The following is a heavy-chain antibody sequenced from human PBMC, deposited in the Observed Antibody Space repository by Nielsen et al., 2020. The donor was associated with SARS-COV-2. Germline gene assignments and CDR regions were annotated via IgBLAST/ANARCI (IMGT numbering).Heavy chain of an antibody. J-gene: IGHJ4*02. Sequence: SETLSLTCIVSGGSISSYYWSWIRQPPGKGLEWIGYIYYSGSTNYNPSLKSRVTISVDTSKNQFSLKLSSVTAADTAVYYCARVDAFSSSAPRFYFDYWGQGTLVTVSS. D-gene: IGHD6-6*01. V-gene: IGHV4-59*01. CDR1: GGSISSYY. CDR3: ARVDAFSSSAPRFYFDY. CDR2: IYYSGST.